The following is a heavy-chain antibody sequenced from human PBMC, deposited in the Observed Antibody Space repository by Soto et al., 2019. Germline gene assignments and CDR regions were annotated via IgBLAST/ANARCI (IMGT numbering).Heavy chain of an antibody. J-gene: IGHJ4*02. V-gene: IGHV3-30*18. Sequence: QVQLVESGGGVVQPGRSLRLSCAASGFTFSNYAMHWVRQAPGKGLEWLAIISYDGDNEYYADSVRGRFTISRDNSKKTLYLQTNNLRHEDTAVYYCANDGGPDYCNSPGCSAKHFDYWGQGTLVTVSS. CDR2: ISYDGDNE. CDR1: GFTFSNYA. D-gene: IGHD2-2*01. CDR3: ANDGGPDYCNSPGCSAKHFDY.